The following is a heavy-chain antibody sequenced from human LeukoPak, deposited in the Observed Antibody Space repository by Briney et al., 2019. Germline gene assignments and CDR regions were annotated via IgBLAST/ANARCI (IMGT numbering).Heavy chain of an antibody. CDR3: AAATYYYDSSGFGGAFDI. J-gene: IGHJ3*02. D-gene: IGHD3-22*01. Sequence: GASVKVSCKASGYTFTSYYMHWVRQAPGQGLEWMGIINPSGGSTSYAQKFQGRVTMTRDMSTSTVYMELSSLRSEDTAVYYCAAATYYYDSSGFGGAFDIWGQGTMVTVSS. CDR1: GYTFTSYY. CDR2: INPSGGST. V-gene: IGHV1-46*01.